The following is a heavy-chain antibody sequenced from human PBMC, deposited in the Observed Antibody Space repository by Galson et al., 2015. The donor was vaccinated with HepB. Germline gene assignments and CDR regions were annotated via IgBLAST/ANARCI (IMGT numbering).Heavy chain of an antibody. J-gene: IGHJ6*02. CDR3: ASVQAYYGMDV. CDR2: IIPIFGTA. V-gene: IGHV1-69*06. Sequence: SVKVSCKASGGTFSSYAISWVRQAPGQGLEWVGGIIPIFGTANYAQKFQGRVTITADKSTSTAYMELSSLRSEDTAVYYCASVQAYYGMDVWGQGTTVTVSS. D-gene: IGHD1-1*01. CDR1: GGTFSSYA.